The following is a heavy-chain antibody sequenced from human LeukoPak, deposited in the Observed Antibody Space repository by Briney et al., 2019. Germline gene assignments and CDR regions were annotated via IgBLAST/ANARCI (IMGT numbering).Heavy chain of an antibody. CDR3: ARRRVATDY. Sequence: GGSLRLSCAASGFTFSSYAMHWVRQAPGKGLEYVSAISSNGGSTYCANSVKGRFTISRDNSKNTLYLQMGSLRAEDMAVYYCARRRVATDYWGQGTLVTVSS. CDR1: GFTFSSYA. J-gene: IGHJ4*02. V-gene: IGHV3-64*01. CDR2: ISSNGGST. D-gene: IGHD5-12*01.